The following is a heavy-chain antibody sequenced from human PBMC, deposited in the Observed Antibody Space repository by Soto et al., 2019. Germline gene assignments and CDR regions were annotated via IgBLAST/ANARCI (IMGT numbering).Heavy chain of an antibody. J-gene: IGHJ5*02. CDR1: GGTFSSYA. CDR3: ARDVGGGRRPRGFDP. D-gene: IGHD2-15*01. V-gene: IGHV1-69*13. CDR2: IIPIFGTA. Sequence: ASVKVSCKASGGTFSSYAISWVRQAPGQGLEWMGGIIPIFGTANYAQKFQGRVTITADESTSTAYMELSSLRSEDTAVYYCARDVGGGRRPRGFDPWGQGTLVTVSS.